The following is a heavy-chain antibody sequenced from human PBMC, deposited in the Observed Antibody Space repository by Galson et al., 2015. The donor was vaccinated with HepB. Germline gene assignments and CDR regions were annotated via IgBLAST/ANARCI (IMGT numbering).Heavy chain of an antibody. Sequence: SLRLSCAASGFTFNTYAMTWVRQAPGKGLEWVSAISGSAGHTYYADSVKGRFTISRDISKNTLYLQMNSLTAEDTAVYYCARAGIVVVATAPIGGAFDIWGQGTMVTVSS. D-gene: IGHD2-2*01. CDR3: ARAGIVVVATAPIGGAFDI. V-gene: IGHV3-23*01. CDR2: ISGSAGHT. CDR1: GFTFNTYA. J-gene: IGHJ3*02.